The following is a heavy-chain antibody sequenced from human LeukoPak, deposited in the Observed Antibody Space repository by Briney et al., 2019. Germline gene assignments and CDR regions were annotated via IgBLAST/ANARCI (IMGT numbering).Heavy chain of an antibody. J-gene: IGHJ4*02. CDR2: IIPFFGST. D-gene: IGHD3-22*01. V-gene: IGHV1-69*13. Sequence: AASVKVSCKASGGTFGSYAVSWVRQAPGQGLEWMGGIIPFFGSTNYAQKFQGRVTIIADESTSTAYMELSSLRSEDTAVYYCAMGPRKLYYYDSSDYYYFDYWGQGTLVTVSS. CDR3: AMGPRKLYYYDSSDYYYFDY. CDR1: GGTFGSYA.